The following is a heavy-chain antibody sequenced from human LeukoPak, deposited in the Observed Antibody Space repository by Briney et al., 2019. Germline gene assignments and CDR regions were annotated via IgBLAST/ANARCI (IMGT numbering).Heavy chain of an antibody. D-gene: IGHD3-22*01. CDR3: AREASDYDSSGYYPLDY. CDR2: ISSSSSYI. CDR1: GFTVSSNY. V-gene: IGHV3-21*01. Sequence: GGSLRLSCAASGFTVSSNYMSWVRQAPGKGLEWVSSISSSSSYIYYADSVKGRFTISRDNAKNSLYLQMNSLRAEDTAVYYCAREASDYDSSGYYPLDYWGQGTLVTVSS. J-gene: IGHJ4*02.